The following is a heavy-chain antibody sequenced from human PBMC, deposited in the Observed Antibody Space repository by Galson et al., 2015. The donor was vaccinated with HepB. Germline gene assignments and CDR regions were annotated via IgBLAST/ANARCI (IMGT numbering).Heavy chain of an antibody. V-gene: IGHV3-30*18. CDR3: AKDLYSSGWYNYFDP. Sequence: SLRLSCAASGFTFNTYGMHWVRQAPGKGLEWVAMISHDGNDKYYADSMKGRFTISGDNSKNTLYLQMNSLRAEDTAVYYCAKDLYSSGWYNYFDPWGQGTLVTVSS. J-gene: IGHJ5*02. CDR2: ISHDGNDK. D-gene: IGHD6-19*01. CDR1: GFTFNTYG.